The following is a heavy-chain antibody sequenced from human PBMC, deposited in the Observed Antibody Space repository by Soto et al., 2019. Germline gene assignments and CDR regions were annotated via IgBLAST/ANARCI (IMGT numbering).Heavy chain of an antibody. CDR1: GGSFSGFF. CDR2: VNHIGIT. J-gene: IGHJ4*02. V-gene: IGHV4-34*01. CDR3: ARATQFFYDSRGYSKNFDF. Sequence: PSETLSLTCGVSGGSFSGFFWTWIRQPPGKGLEWIDEVNHIGITNYNPSLRSRLNLSIDTAKKQFSLKLTSVTAADTAVYYCARATQFFYDSRGYSKNFDFWGQGTLVTVSS. D-gene: IGHD3-22*01.